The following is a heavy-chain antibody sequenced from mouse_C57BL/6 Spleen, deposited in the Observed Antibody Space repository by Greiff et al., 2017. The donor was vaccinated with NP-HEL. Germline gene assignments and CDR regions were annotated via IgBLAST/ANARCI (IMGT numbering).Heavy chain of an antibody. D-gene: IGHD2-1*01. Sequence: QVQLQQPGAELVRPGSSVKLSCKASGYTFTSYWMHWVKQRPIQGLEWIGNIDPSDSEPHYNQQFKDKATLTVDKSSSTAYMQHSSLTSEDSAVYYCARYGNPWYFDVWGTGTTVTVSS. J-gene: IGHJ1*03. CDR3: ARYGNPWYFDV. V-gene: IGHV1-52*01. CDR1: GYTFTSYW. CDR2: IDPSDSEP.